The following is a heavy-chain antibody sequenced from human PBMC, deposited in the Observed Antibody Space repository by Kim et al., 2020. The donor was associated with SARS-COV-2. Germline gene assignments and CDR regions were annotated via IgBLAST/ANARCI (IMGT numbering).Heavy chain of an antibody. CDR3: ARGGVLWWSFDP. V-gene: IGHV4-59*01. CDR1: GGSISSYY. Sequence: SETLSLTCTVSGGSISSYYWSWIRQPPGKGLEWIGYIYYSGSTNYNPSLKSRVTISVDTSKNQFSLKLSSVTAADTAVYYCARGGVLWWSFDPWGQGTLVTVSS. D-gene: IGHD2-21*01. J-gene: IGHJ5*02. CDR2: IYYSGST.